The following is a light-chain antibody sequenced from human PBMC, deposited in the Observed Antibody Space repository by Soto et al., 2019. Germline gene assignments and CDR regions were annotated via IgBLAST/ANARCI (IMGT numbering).Light chain of an antibody. J-gene: IGKJ1*01. V-gene: IGKV1-39*01. CDR3: QQSYSTPRT. CDR1: QSISSY. CDR2: AAS. Sequence: DIPMTQSPSSLSASVGDRVTITCRASQSISSYLNWYQQKPGKAAMLLIYAASSLQSGVPSRFSGSGSGPDFTLTISSLQPEDFATYYCQQSYSTPRTFGQGTKVEIK.